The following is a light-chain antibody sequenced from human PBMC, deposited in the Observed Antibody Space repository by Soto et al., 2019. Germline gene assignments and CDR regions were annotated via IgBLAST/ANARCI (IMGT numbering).Light chain of an antibody. V-gene: IGKV3-15*01. CDR2: GAS. J-gene: IGKJ5*01. CDR3: QQYNNWPPIT. CDR1: QSVSSN. Sequence: EVVLTQSPSTLSFSPGERATLSFSASQSVSSNLAWYQQKPGQAPRLLIYGASTRATGIPARFSGSGSGTEFTLTISSLQSEDFAVYYCQQYNNWPPITFGQGTRLEIK.